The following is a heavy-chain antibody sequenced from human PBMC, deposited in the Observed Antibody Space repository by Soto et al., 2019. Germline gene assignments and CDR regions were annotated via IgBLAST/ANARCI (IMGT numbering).Heavy chain of an antibody. J-gene: IGHJ4*02. Sequence: EVQLVESGGGLVQPGGSLRLSCAASGFTVSSNYMSWVRQAPGKGLEWVSVIYSGGSTYYATSVKGRFTISRHNSKNTLYLPMTSLRAEDTAVDYCASGGGYYGSVDYWGQGTLVTVS. CDR2: IYSGGST. CDR1: GFTVSSNY. D-gene: IGHD3-10*01. CDR3: ASGGGYYGSVDY. V-gene: IGHV3-53*04.